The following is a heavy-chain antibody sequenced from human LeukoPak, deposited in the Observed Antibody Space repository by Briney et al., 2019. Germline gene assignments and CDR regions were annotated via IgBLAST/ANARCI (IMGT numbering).Heavy chain of an antibody. CDR2: INWNGGST. V-gene: IGHV3-20*04. J-gene: IGHJ4*02. CDR1: GFTFDDYG. D-gene: IGHD4/OR15-4a*01. Sequence: RPGGSLRLSCAASGFTFDDYGMSWVRQAPGKGLEWVSGINWNGGSTGYADSVKGRFTISRDNSKNTLYLQMNSLRAEDTAVYYCARRAGAYSHPYDYWGQGTLVTVSS. CDR3: ARRAGAYSHPYDY.